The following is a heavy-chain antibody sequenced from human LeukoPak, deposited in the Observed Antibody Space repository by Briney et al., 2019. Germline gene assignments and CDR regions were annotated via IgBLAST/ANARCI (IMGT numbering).Heavy chain of an antibody. CDR2: ISSSGSTI. CDR3: AREYCSSTSCYLPWAFDI. CDR1: GFTFSDYY. J-gene: IGHJ3*02. V-gene: IGHV3-11*01. D-gene: IGHD2-2*01. Sequence: GGSMRLSCAASGFTFSDYYMSWIRQAPGKGLEWVSYISSSGSTIYYADSVKGRFTISRDNAKNSLYLQMNSLRAEDTAVYYCAREYCSSTSCYLPWAFDIWGQGTMVTVSS.